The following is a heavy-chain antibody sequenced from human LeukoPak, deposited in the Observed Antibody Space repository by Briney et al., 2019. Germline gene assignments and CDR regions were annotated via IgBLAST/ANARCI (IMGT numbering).Heavy chain of an antibody. Sequence: ASVKVSCTVSGYTLTELSMHWVRQAPGKGLEWMGGFDPEDGETIYAQKFQGRVTMTEDTSTDTAYMELSSLGSEDTAVYYCAISGGRWLQPFDYWGQGTLVTVSS. V-gene: IGHV1-24*01. D-gene: IGHD5-24*01. CDR2: FDPEDGET. J-gene: IGHJ4*02. CDR1: GYTLTELS. CDR3: AISGGRWLQPFDY.